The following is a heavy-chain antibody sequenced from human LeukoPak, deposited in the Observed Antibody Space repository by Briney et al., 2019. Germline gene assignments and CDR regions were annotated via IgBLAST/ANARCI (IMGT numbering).Heavy chain of an antibody. D-gene: IGHD3-10*01. CDR3: ARARTMVRGVISY. CDR1: GGTFSSYA. V-gene: IGHV1-69*04. CDR2: IIPILGIA. J-gene: IGHJ4*02. Sequence: SVKVSCKASGGTFSSYAISWVRQAPGQGLEWMGRIIPILGIANYAQKFQGRVTITADKSTSTAYMELSSLRSEDTAVYYCARARTMVRGVISYWGQGTLVTVSS.